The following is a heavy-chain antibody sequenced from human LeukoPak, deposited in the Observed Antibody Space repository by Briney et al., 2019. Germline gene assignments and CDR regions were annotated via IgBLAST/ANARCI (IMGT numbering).Heavy chain of an antibody. J-gene: IGHJ4*02. D-gene: IGHD3-22*01. CDR1: GITVSRNY. Sequence: PGGSLRLSCAASGITVSRNYMSWVRQAPGKGLEWVSIIYVGGRTHYADSVKGRFTVSRDISKNTLYLQMSRLRAGDTAVYYCARKTDSSGSGDYWGQGTLVTVSS. V-gene: IGHV3-53*01. CDR3: ARKTDSSGSGDY. CDR2: IYVGGRT.